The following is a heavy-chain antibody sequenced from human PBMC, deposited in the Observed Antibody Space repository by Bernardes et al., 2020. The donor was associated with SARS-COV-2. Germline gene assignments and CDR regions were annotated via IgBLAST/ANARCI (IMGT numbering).Heavy chain of an antibody. J-gene: IGHJ5*01. Sequence: GSLRLSCAASGFTFSTISMNWVRQAPGKGLEWVSSISSSSRYIYYADSLKGRFTVSRDNAKNSLFLQMNSLRAEDTALYYCAKSLASDLDWFDSWGQGTLVTVSS. CDR3: AKSLASDLDWFDS. CDR2: ISSSSRYI. V-gene: IGHV3-21*01. D-gene: IGHD3-3*02. CDR1: GFTFSTIS.